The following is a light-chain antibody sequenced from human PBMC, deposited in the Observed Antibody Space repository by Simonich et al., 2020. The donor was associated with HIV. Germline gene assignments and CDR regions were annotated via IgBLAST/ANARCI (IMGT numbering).Light chain of an antibody. Sequence: AIQLTPSPSSLSASVGARVTITCRASQGISSALSWYQQKPGKAPKLLIYDASSLESGVPSRFSGSGSGTDFSLTISSLQPEDFATYYCQQFNSYPLTFGGGTKVEIK. V-gene: IGKV1-13*02. J-gene: IGKJ4*01. CDR1: QGISSA. CDR2: DAS. CDR3: QQFNSYPLT.